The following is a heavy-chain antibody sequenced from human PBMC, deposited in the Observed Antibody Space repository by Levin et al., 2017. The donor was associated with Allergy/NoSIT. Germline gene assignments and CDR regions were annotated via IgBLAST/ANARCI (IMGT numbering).Heavy chain of an antibody. Sequence: SETLSLTCTVSGGSIRSSISYWGWIRQAPGTGLEWIGSIYNSGSTYYNPSLKSRVTTSVDTSKNTLSLKLSSVTAADTAMYYCARQCYDILTGYYNFDYWGQGTLVTVSS. D-gene: IGHD3-9*01. J-gene: IGHJ4*02. CDR1: GGSIRSSISY. CDR3: ARQCYDILTGYYNFDY. CDR2: IYNSGST. V-gene: IGHV4-39*01.